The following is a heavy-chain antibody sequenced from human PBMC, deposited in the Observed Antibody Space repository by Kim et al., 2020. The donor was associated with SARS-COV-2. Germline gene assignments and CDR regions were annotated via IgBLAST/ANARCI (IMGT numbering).Heavy chain of an antibody. CDR1: GDRVSSNSAA. CDR2: TYYRPKWYY. Sequence: SQTLSLTCAISGDRVSSNSAAWNWIRQSPSRGLEWLGRTYYRPKWYYDYAVSVTGRMTISPDTSKNQFSLHLNSVTPEDTAVYYCAKGVWYMTVSLFDYWGQGSLVTVSS. D-gene: IGHD1-1*01. V-gene: IGHV6-1*01. CDR3: AKGVWYMTVSLFDY. J-gene: IGHJ4*02.